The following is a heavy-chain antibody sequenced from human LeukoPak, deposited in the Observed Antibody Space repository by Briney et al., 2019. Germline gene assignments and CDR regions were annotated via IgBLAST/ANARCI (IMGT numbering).Heavy chain of an antibody. CDR3: DAFDI. J-gene: IGHJ3*02. V-gene: IGHV1-69*05. CDR1: GGTFSSYA. CDR2: IIPIFGTA. Sequence: ASVKVFCKASGGTFSSYAISWVRQAPGQGLEGMGRIIPIFGTATCAQKFQGRVTITTAESTSTAYMELGSLRSEDTAVYYCDAFDIWGQGTMVTVSS.